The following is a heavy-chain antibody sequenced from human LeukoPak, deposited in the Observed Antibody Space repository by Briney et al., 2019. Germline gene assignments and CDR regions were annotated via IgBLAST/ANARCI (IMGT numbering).Heavy chain of an antibody. CDR2: IYPGDSDT. J-gene: IGHJ4*02. V-gene: IGHV5-51*01. D-gene: IGHD2-2*01. Sequence: GESLKISCKGSGYSFTSHWIGWVRQMPVKGLEWMGIIYPGDSDTRYSPSFQGQVTISADKSISTAYLQWSSLKASDTAMYYCARHYCSSKSCYYIENWGQGTLVTVSS. CDR1: GYSFTSHW. CDR3: ARHYCSSKSCYYIEN.